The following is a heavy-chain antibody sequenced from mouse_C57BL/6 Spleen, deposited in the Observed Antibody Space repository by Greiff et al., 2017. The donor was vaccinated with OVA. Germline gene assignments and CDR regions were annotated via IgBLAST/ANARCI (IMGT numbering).Heavy chain of an antibody. CDR3: AKSQNWEEDYFDY. Sequence: VQLKESGAELARPGASVKLSCKASGYTFTSYGISWVKQRTGQGLEWIGEIYPRSGNTYYNEKFKGKATLTADKSSSTAYMELRSLTSEDSAVYFCAKSQNWEEDYFDYWGQGTTLTVSS. J-gene: IGHJ2*01. V-gene: IGHV1-81*01. D-gene: IGHD4-1*01. CDR2: IYPRSGNT. CDR1: GYTFTSYG.